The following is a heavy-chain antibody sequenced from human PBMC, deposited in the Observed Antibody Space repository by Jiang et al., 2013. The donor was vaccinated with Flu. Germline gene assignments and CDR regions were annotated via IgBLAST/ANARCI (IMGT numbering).Heavy chain of an antibody. Sequence: RLSCAASGFTFSSYAMHWVRQAPGKGLEWVAVISYDGSNKYYADSVKGRFTISRDNSKNTLYLQMNSLRAEDTAVYYCAREGGSHGSFDAFDIWGQGTMVTVSS. J-gene: IGHJ3*02. V-gene: IGHV3-30-3*01. CDR1: GFTFSSYA. CDR3: AREGGSHGSFDAFDI. CDR2: ISYDGSNK. D-gene: IGHD6-13*01.